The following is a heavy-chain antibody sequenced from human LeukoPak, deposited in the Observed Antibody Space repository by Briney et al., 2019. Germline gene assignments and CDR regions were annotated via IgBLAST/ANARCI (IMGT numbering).Heavy chain of an antibody. Sequence: GGSLRLSCSASGFTFSTYAMHWVRQAPGKGLEYVSGISSNGGSTYYADSVKGRFTISRDNSKNTLYLQMSSLRVEDTAVYYCVKDHDWGALHIWGQGTMVTVSS. CDR2: ISSNGGST. D-gene: IGHD7-27*01. CDR1: GFTFSTYA. V-gene: IGHV3-64D*06. J-gene: IGHJ3*02. CDR3: VKDHDWGALHI.